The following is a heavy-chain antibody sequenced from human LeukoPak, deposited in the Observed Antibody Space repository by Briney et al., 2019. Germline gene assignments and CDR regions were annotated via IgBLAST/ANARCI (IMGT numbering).Heavy chain of an antibody. CDR2: IIPIFGTA. V-gene: IGHV1-69*13. J-gene: IGHJ4*02. D-gene: IGHD3-3*01. CDR3: AREDRFLEWLFDY. Sequence: ASVKVSCKASGGTFSSYAISWVRQAPGQGLEWMGGIIPIFGTANYAQKFQGRVTIAADESTSTAYMELSSLRSEDTAVYYCAREDRFLEWLFDYWGQGTLVTVSS. CDR1: GGTFSSYA.